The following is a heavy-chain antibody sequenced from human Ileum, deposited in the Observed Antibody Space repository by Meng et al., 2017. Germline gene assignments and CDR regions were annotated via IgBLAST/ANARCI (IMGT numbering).Heavy chain of an antibody. CDR2: IHHSGST. Sequence: GRLQESGHGLGEPSGTLSLTCAVSGGSISSTYWWTWVRQSAGKGLEWIGEIHHSGSTNYNPSLKSRVTISVDKSKNQFSLNLRSVTAADTAVYYCARIDYGGNGIEKYYFDYWGQGTLVTVSS. CDR3: ARIDYGGNGIEKYYFDY. V-gene: IGHV4-4*02. CDR1: GGSISSTYW. D-gene: IGHD4-23*01. J-gene: IGHJ4*02.